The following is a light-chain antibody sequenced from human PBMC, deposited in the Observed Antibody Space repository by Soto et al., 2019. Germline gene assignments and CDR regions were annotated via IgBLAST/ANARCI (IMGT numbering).Light chain of an antibody. CDR3: QQRNDWPRT. CDR2: DAS. Sequence: ELVLTKSPATMSLSPGDRATLSCRAIQSVSGPSVWYQQNPGQAPRLLIYDASHRASGIPARFSGSWSGTDFPLTISSVEPDDFAVYYCQQRNDWPRTFGQGTKLAIK. J-gene: IGKJ2*01. CDR1: QSVSGP. V-gene: IGKV3-11*01.